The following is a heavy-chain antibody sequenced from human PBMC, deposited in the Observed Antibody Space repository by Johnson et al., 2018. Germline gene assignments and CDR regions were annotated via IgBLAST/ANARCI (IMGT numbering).Heavy chain of an antibody. J-gene: IGHJ4*02. D-gene: IGHD5-18*01. CDR2: INSDGSST. CDR1: GITLSSYW. CDR3: TRGAGGVGYLFDY. Sequence: VQLQESGGGLVQPGGSLRLSCEASGITLSSYWMHWVRQAPWKGLVWVSRINSDGSSTAYADSVKGRFTISRDNAKNTLYLQMNSLGAEDTAVYYCTRGAGGVGYLFDYWSQGTLVTVSS. V-gene: IGHV3-74*01.